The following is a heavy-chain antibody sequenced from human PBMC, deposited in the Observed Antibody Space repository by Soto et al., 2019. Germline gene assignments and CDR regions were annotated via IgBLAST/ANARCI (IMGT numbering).Heavy chain of an antibody. CDR2: INPNSGGT. J-gene: IGHJ4*02. V-gene: IGHV1-2*02. Sequence: GASVKVSCKASGYTFTGYYMHWVRQAPGQGLEWMGWINPNSGGTNHAQKFQGRVTMTRDTSISTAYMELSRLRSDDTAVYYCARARGYSGYYYFDYWGQGTLVTVSS. CDR1: GYTFTGYY. D-gene: IGHD5-12*01. CDR3: ARARGYSGYYYFDY.